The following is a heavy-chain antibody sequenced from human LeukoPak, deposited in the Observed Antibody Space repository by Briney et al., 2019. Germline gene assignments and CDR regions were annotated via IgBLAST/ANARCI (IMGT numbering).Heavy chain of an antibody. D-gene: IGHD6-19*01. V-gene: IGHV3-30*04. CDR2: ISYDGSNK. J-gene: IGHJ4*02. CDR3: AELAVAGTLGFDY. Sequence: GRSLRLSCAASGFTFSSYAMHWVRQAPGKGLEWVAVISYDGSNKYYADSVKGRFTISRDNSKNTLYLQMSSLRAEDTAVYYCAELAVAGTLGFDYWGQGTLVTVSS. CDR1: GFTFSSYA.